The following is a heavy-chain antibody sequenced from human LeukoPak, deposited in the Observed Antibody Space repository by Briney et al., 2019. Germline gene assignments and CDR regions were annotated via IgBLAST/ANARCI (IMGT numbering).Heavy chain of an antibody. J-gene: IGHJ4*02. CDR1: GFTFNTYA. CDR2: VSYDTIDT. Sequence: GGSLRLSCAASGFTFNTYAMHWVRQAPGKGLEWVATVSYDTIDTYYADSVKGRFTISRDNSKNTMHLQMNSLRAEDTAVYYCASYTSGYSYGLYYFDYRGQGTLVTVSS. D-gene: IGHD5-18*01. CDR3: ASYTSGYSYGLYYFDY. V-gene: IGHV3-30*03.